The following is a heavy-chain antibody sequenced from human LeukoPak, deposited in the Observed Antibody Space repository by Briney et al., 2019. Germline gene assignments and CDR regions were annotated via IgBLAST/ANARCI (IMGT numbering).Heavy chain of an antibody. D-gene: IGHD3-22*01. CDR1: GYTFTSYD. V-gene: IGHV1-8*01. J-gene: IGHJ4*02. CDR3: ARGTYYYDSSGYFGY. CDR2: INPNSGNT. Sequence: ASVKLSCYASGYTFTSYDINWVRQAPGPGLELKGWINPNSGNTGYAQKFQGRVTMTRNTSISTAYMELSSLRSEDTAVYYCARGTYYYDSSGYFGYWGQGTLVTVSS.